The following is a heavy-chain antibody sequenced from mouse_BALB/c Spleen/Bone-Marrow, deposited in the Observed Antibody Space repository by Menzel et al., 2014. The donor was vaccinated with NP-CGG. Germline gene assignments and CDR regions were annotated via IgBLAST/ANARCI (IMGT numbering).Heavy chain of an antibody. J-gene: IGHJ3*01. D-gene: IGHD1-2*01. Sequence: EVKLVESGPELVKPGASVKISCKTSGYTFTEYTMHWVKQSHGKSLEWIGGINPNNGGTSYNQKFKGKATLTVDKSSSTAYMELRSLTSEDSAVYYCARLGGLYGYLVYWGQGTLVTVSA. CDR2: INPNNGGT. CDR3: ARLGGLYGYLVY. CDR1: GYTFTEYT. V-gene: IGHV1-18*01.